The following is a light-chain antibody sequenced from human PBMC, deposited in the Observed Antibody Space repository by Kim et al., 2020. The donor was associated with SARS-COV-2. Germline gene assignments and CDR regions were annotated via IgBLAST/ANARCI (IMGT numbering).Light chain of an antibody. J-gene: IGKJ2*01. CDR1: EGISNY. V-gene: IGKV1-27*01. CDR2: TAS. Sequence: SASVGDRVTITGRASEGISNYLAWYQQRPGKGPKLLIYTASTLQSGVPSRFSGSGYGTEFTLTISSLQPEDVATYYCQKYDSAPNTFGQGTKLEI. CDR3: QKYDSAPNT.